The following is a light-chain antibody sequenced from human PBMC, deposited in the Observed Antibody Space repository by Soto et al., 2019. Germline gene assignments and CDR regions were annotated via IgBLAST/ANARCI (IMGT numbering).Light chain of an antibody. Sequence: AIQLTQSPSYLSASVGDRVTITCRASQAIRNYLAWYQQKPGKTPQLLIYDGSSLESGVPSRFSGSGSGTDFTLSISSLQTEDFATYDCQQFNSYPLTFGQGTRLEIK. V-gene: IGKV1-13*02. CDR2: DGS. J-gene: IGKJ5*01. CDR1: QAIRNY. CDR3: QQFNSYPLT.